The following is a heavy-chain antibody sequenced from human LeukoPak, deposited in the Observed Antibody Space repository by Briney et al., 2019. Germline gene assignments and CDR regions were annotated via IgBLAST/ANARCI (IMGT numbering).Heavy chain of an antibody. D-gene: IGHD4-17*01. CDR2: ISYDGSNK. V-gene: IGHV3-30-3*01. CDR1: GFTFSSYA. J-gene: IGHJ4*02. CDR3: ARGGVDYGDYGGVDY. Sequence: GGSLRLSCAASGFTFSSYAMHWVRQAPGKGLEWVAVISYDGSNKYYADSVKGRFTISRDNSKNTLYLQMNSLRAEDTAVYYCARGGVDYGDYGGVDYWGQGTLVTVSS.